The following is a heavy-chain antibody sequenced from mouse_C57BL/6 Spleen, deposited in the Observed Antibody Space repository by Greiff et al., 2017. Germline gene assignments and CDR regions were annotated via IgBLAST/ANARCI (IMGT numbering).Heavy chain of an antibody. Sequence: EVQLQQSGGDLVKPGGSLKLSCAASGFTFSSYGMSWVRQTPDKRLEWVATISSGGSYTYYPDSVKGRFTISRDNAKNTLYLQMSSLKSEDTAMYYCAIWPFDYWGQGTTLTVSS. CDR1: GFTFSSYG. CDR3: AIWPFDY. D-gene: IGHD1-1*02. V-gene: IGHV5-6*01. CDR2: ISSGGSYT. J-gene: IGHJ2*01.